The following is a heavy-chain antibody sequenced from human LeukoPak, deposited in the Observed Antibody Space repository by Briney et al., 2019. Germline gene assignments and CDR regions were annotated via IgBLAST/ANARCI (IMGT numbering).Heavy chain of an antibody. CDR3: AAYSSGWYPIDY. CDR1: GFTFSSYE. V-gene: IGHV3-48*03. J-gene: IGHJ4*02. CDR2: ISSSGSTI. Sequence: GGSLRLSCAASGFTFSSYEMNWVRQAPGKGLEWVSYISSSGSTIYYADSVKGRFTISRDNAKNSLHLQMNSLRAEDTAVYYCAAYSSGWYPIDYWGQGTLVTVSS. D-gene: IGHD6-19*01.